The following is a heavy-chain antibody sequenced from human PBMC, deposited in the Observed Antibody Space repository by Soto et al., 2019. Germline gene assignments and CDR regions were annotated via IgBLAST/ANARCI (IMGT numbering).Heavy chain of an antibody. J-gene: IGHJ6*01. CDR3: AHSRCGGDCLQSDSSHDYYGMDV. Sequence: QITLKESGPTLVKPTQTLTLTCTFSGFSLNTGGLGVGWIRQPPGKALEWLALIYWDDDKRYSPSLKSRLTITKDTSKNQVVLTMTNMDPVDTATYYCAHSRCGGDCLQSDSSHDYYGMDVWGQGTTVTVSS. D-gene: IGHD2-21*02. CDR2: IYWDDDK. CDR1: GFSLNTGGLG. V-gene: IGHV2-5*02.